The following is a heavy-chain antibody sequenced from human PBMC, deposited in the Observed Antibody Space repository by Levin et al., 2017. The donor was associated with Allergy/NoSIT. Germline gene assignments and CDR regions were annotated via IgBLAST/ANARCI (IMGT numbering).Heavy chain of an antibody. D-gene: IGHD6-19*01. CDR1: GYSFTSYW. J-gene: IGHJ6*02. Sequence: GESLKISCKGSGYSFTSYWIGWVRQMPGKGLEWMGIIYPGDSDTRYSPSFQGQVTIPADKSISTAYLQWSSLKASDTAMYYCARQAWAVAGYYDGMDVWGQGTTVTVSS. CDR3: ARQAWAVAGYYDGMDV. CDR2: IYPGDSDT. V-gene: IGHV5-51*01.